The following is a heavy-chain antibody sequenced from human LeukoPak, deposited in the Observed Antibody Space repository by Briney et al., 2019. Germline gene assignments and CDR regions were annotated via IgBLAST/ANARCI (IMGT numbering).Heavy chain of an antibody. J-gene: IGHJ3*02. V-gene: IGHV4-61*05. CDR3: AGGPIDAFDI. CDR2: IYYSGSA. Sequence: SETLSLTCTVSGGSISSSSYYWSWIRQPPGKRLEWIGYIYYSGSANYNPSLKSRVTISVDTSKNQFSLKLSSVTAADTAVYYCAGGPIDAFDIWGQGTMVTVSS. CDR1: GGSISSSSYY.